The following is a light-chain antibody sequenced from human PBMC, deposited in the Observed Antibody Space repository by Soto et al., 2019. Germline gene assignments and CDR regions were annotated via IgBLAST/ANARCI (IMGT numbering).Light chain of an antibody. J-gene: IGLJ2*01. Sequence: QSVLTQPPSVSAAPGQKVTISCSGSSANIGNNYVSWYQQLPGTAPKLLIYDNNKRPSEIPDRFSGSKSGTSATLGITGLQTGDEVDYYCGTWDSSLSAGVFGGGTKVTVL. CDR2: DNN. CDR3: GTWDSSLSAGV. V-gene: IGLV1-51*01. CDR1: SANIGNNY.